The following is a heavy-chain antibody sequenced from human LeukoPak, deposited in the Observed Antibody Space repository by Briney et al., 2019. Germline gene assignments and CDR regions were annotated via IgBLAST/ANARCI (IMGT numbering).Heavy chain of an antibody. D-gene: IGHD3-3*01. J-gene: IGHJ5*02. CDR1: GYTFTGYY. CDR3: ARVPLYYDFWSGYSNWFDR. CDR2: INPNSGGT. V-gene: IGHV1-2*02. Sequence: ASVKVSCKASGYTFTGYYMHWVRQAPGQGLEWMGWINPNSGGTNYAQKFQGRVTMTRDTAISTAYIEMSRTRSEDTAVYYCARVPLYYDFWSGYSNWFDRWGQGTLVTVSS.